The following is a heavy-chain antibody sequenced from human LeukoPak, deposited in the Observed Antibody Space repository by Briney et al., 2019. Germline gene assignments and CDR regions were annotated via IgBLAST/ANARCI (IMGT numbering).Heavy chain of an antibody. CDR1: GGSISSGGYY. V-gene: IGHV4-31*03. J-gene: IGHJ4*02. CDR3: ARDPYGDYPDY. CDR2: IYYSGST. D-gene: IGHD4-17*01. Sequence: SQTLSLTCTVSGGSISSGGYYWSWIRQHPGTGLEWIGYIYYSGSTYYNPPLKSRVTISVDTSKNQFSLKLSSVTAADTAVYYCARDPYGDYPDYWGQGTLVTVSS.